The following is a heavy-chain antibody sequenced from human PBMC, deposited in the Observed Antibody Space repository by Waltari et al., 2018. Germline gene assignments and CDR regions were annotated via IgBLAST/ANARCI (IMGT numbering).Heavy chain of an antibody. V-gene: IGHV4-59*13. CDR2: ILYTEPTVT. J-gene: IGHJ3*02. CDR1: GDSLKNYY. D-gene: IGHD7-27*01. Sequence: QVQLQESGPGPVKSSETLSLSCSVSGDSLKNYYWTWVRQPPGKGLEYIGYILYTEPTVTHYSPSFRGRATIFLDMSKNEVYLRLTSMTAADTAVYFCARWGPGAFDIWGRGTLVTASS. CDR3: ARWGPGAFDI.